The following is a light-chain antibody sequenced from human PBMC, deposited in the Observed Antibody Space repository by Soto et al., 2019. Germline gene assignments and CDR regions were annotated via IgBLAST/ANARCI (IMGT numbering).Light chain of an antibody. Sequence: QSALTQPASVSGSPGQSITISCTGTSSDVGGYNYVSWYQQHPGKAPKLLIYEVSNRPSGFSNRFSGSKSGNTASLTISRLQAEDEADYYCSSYTSSSTYDFGTGTKLTVL. CDR2: EVS. V-gene: IGLV2-14*01. CDR3: SSYTSSSTYD. J-gene: IGLJ1*01. CDR1: SSDVGGYNY.